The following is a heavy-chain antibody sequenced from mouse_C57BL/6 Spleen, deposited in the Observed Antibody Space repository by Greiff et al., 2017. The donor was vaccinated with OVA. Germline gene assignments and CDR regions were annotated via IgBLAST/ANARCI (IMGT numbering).Heavy chain of an antibody. V-gene: IGHV3-8*01. J-gene: IGHJ2*01. Sequence: EVKLVESGPGLAKPSQTLSLTCSVTGYSITSDYWNWIRKFPGNKLEYMGYISYSGSTYYNPSLKSRISITRDTSKNQYYLQLNSVTTEDTATYYCARSPPITTVVAYYFDYWGQGTTLTVSS. CDR1: GYSITSDY. CDR3: ARSPPITTVVAYYFDY. CDR2: ISYSGST. D-gene: IGHD1-1*01.